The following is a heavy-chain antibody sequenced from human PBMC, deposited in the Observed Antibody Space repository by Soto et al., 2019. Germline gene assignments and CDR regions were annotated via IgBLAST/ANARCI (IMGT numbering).Heavy chain of an antibody. J-gene: IGHJ6*02. CDR3: AREVAGTGTGHYYFGLDV. D-gene: IGHD6-19*01. CDR1: GDSVASNSAA. Sequence: SQTLSLTCVISGDSVASNSAAWNWIRQSPSRGLEWLGRTYYRSSWSKWYSEYAVSVKSRVTINPDTSKNQFSLQLNSVTPEDTAVYYFAREVAGTGTGHYYFGLDVWGQGTTVTVSS. V-gene: IGHV6-1*01. CDR2: TYYRSSWSKWYS.